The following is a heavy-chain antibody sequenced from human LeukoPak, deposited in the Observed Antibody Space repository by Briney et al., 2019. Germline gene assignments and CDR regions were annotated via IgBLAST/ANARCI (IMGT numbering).Heavy chain of an antibody. Sequence: PGGSLRLSCAASGFTFSDYYMAWIRQAPGKGLEWVSYMSSSGSTMYYADSVKGRFSISRDNAKNSLYLQMNSLRAEDTAVYYCARGGYYDFWSGYSEAHYFDYWGQGTLVTVSS. CDR2: MSSSGSTM. J-gene: IGHJ4*02. V-gene: IGHV3-11*04. CDR1: GFTFSDYY. CDR3: ARGGYYDFWSGYSEAHYFDY. D-gene: IGHD3-3*01.